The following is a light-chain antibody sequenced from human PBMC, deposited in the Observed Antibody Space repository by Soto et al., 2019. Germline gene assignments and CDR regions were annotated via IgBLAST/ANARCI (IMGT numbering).Light chain of an antibody. V-gene: IGKV3-20*01. J-gene: IGKJ2*01. CDR3: QQNGSSPRVT. CDR2: GAS. CDR1: QSVSSSY. Sequence: EMVLTQSPGTLSFSPGERATLSCRASQSVSSSYLAWYQQKPGQAPRLLIYGASSRATGIPDRFSGSGSGTDFTLTISRLEPEDFAVYFCQQNGSSPRVTLGQGTKLEIK.